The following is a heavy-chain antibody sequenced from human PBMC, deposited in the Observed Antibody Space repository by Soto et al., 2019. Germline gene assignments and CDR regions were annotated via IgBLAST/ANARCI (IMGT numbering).Heavy chain of an antibody. CDR2: INPSGGST. D-gene: IGHD2-15*01. CDR1: GYTFTSYY. V-gene: IGHV1-46*03. J-gene: IGHJ4*02. Sequence: SVKVSCKASGYTFTSYYMHWVRQAPGQGLEWMGIINPSGGSTSYAQKFQGRVTMTRDTSTSTVYMELSSLRSEDTAVYYCARDLLDVVVVAATEIDYWGQGTLVTVSS. CDR3: ARDLLDVVVVAATEIDY.